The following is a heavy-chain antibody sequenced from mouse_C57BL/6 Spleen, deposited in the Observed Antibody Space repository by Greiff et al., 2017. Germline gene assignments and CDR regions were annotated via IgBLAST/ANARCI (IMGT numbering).Heavy chain of an antibody. V-gene: IGHV1-81*01. CDR2: IYPRSGNT. CDR3: ARRYGSSYDYYFDY. J-gene: IGHJ2*01. Sequence: QVQLQQSGAELARPGASVKLSCKASGYTFTSYGISWVKQRTGQGLEWIGEIYPRSGNTYYNEKFKGKATLTADKSSSTAYMELRSLTSEYSAVYFCARRYGSSYDYYFDYWGQGTTLTVSS. D-gene: IGHD1-1*01. CDR1: GYTFTSYG.